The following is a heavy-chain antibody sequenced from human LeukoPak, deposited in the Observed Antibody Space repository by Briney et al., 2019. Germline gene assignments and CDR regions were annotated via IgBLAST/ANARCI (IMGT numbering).Heavy chain of an antibody. CDR3: ARHRSGWLQSSFDY. V-gene: IGHV4-39*01. Sequence: SSETLSLTCSVSGGPISSSSSYWGWIRQPPGKGLEWIGSIYYSGSSFDNPALKSRVTISVDTSKNQFSLKLSSVTAADTAVYYCARHRSGWLQSSFDYWGQGTLVTVSS. J-gene: IGHJ4*02. CDR1: GGPISSSSSY. D-gene: IGHD5-24*01. CDR2: IYYSGSS.